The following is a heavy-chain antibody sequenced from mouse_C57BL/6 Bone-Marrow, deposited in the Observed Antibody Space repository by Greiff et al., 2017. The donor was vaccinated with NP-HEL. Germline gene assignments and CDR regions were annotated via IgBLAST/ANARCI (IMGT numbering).Heavy chain of an antibody. V-gene: IGHV1-14*01. CDR1: GYTFTSYV. D-gene: IGHD2-5*01. CDR3: ARERAYSNYDY. J-gene: IGHJ2*01. CDR2: IYPYNDGT. Sequence: EVQLVESGPELVKPGASVKMSCKASGYTFTSYVMHWVKQKPGQGLEWIGYIYPYNDGTKYNEKFKGKATLTSDKSSSTAYMELSSLTSEDSAVYYCARERAYSNYDYWGQGTTLTVSS.